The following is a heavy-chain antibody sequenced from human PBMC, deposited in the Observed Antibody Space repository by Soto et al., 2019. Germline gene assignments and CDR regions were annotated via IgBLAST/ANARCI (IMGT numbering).Heavy chain of an antibody. CDR2: TYYRSKWYY. D-gene: IGHD1-26*01. V-gene: IGHV6-1*01. Sequence: RSQTLSLTCAITGDSVSSNSAGWSWVRQSPSRGLEWLGRTYYRSKWYYEYAVSVRGRITINPDTSKNQYSLQLNSVTPEDTAAYFCARGEQYSGRIFDYWGQRTLVTVSS. CDR1: GDSVSSNSAG. J-gene: IGHJ4*01. CDR3: ARGEQYSGRIFDY.